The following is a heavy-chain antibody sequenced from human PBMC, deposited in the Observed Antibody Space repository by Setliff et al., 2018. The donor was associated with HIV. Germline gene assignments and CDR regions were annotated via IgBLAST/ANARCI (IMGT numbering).Heavy chain of an antibody. CDR2: INPSGGST. J-gene: IGHJ4*02. CDR1: GYTFTSYH. CDR3: ARDLSISNPYYDILTGPGVY. D-gene: IGHD3-9*01. V-gene: IGHV1-46*01. Sequence: GGSVKVSCKASGYTFTSYHMYWVRQAPGQGLEWMGAINPSGGSTRYAQKFQGRVTMTRDTSTSTVYMELSSLRSEDTAVYYCARDLSISNPYYDILTGPGVYWGQGTLVTVSS.